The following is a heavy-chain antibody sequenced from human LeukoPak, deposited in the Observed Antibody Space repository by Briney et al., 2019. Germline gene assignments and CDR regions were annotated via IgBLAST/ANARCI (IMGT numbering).Heavy chain of an antibody. CDR1: GYTVTSYV. V-gene: IGHV1-18*01. CDR3: ARDPQQLVGATGGGFNF. Sequence: ASVKVSCKASGYTVTSYVISWMRQAPGQGLEWMGWISAYNGNTNYAQKVQGRVTMTTDTSTSTAYMELRSLRSDDTAVYYCARDPQQLVGATGGGFNFWGQGTLVTVSS. J-gene: IGHJ4*02. CDR2: ISAYNGNT. D-gene: IGHD1-26*01.